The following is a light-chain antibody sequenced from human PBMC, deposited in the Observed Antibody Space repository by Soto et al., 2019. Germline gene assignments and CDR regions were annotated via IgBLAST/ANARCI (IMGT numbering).Light chain of an antibody. Sequence: EIVMTQSPATLSVSPGERATLSCRASQSINGNLAWYQRKPGQAPRLLMYATSVRATGIPARFSGSGSGTEYTLTISSLQSEAFAHFYCQQYNSWYTFGQGTKLEIK. CDR1: QSINGN. V-gene: IGKV3-15*01. CDR2: ATS. J-gene: IGKJ2*01. CDR3: QQYNSWYT.